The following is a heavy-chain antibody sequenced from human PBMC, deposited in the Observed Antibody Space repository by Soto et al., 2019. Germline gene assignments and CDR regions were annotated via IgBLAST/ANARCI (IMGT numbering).Heavy chain of an antibody. J-gene: IGHJ6*02. V-gene: IGHV1-18*01. Sequence: GASVKVSCKASGYTFTSYGISWVRQAPGQGLEWMGWISAYNGNTNYAQKLQGRVTMTTDTSTSTAYMELRSLRSDDTAVYYCARRTSHQWLVWHDYYYGMDVWGQGTTVTVSS. CDR3: ARRTSHQWLVWHDYYYGMDV. CDR1: GYTFTSYG. CDR2: ISAYNGNT. D-gene: IGHD6-19*01.